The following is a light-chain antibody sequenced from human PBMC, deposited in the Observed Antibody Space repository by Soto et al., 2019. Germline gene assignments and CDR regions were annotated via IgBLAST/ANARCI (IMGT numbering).Light chain of an antibody. Sequence: QSALTQPASVSGSPGQSITISCTGTSSDVGGYHYVSWYQQHPGKAPKLMIYEVSNRPSGVSNRCSGSKSGNTASLTISGLQAEDEADYYCSSYTSSSTRVFGTGTKLTVL. CDR3: SSYTSSSTRV. J-gene: IGLJ1*01. CDR1: SSDVGGYHY. CDR2: EVS. V-gene: IGLV2-14*01.